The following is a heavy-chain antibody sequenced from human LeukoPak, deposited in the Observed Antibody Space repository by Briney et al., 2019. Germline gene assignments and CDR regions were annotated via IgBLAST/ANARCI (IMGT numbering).Heavy chain of an antibody. CDR3: AREVAQYYYDSSGSSFDY. J-gene: IGHJ4*02. Sequence: GGSLRLSCAASGFTFSSYEMNWVRQAPGEGLEWVSYISSSGSTIYYADSVKGRFTISRDNAKNSLYLQMNSLRAEDTAVYYCAREVAQYYYDSSGSSFDYWGQGTLVTVSS. CDR2: ISSSGSTI. CDR1: GFTFSSYE. V-gene: IGHV3-48*03. D-gene: IGHD3-22*01.